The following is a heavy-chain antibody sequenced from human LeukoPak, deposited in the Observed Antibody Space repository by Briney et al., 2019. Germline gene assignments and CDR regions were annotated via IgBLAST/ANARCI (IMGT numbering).Heavy chain of an antibody. D-gene: IGHD2-2*01. Sequence: PGGSLRLSCTASGLTVSSNYMSWVRQAPGKGPEWVSVICSGGNTYYADSVKGRFTISRDNSKNTLYLQMNSLRAEDTAVYYCATVGGRSRYCSSSSCPPNDYWGQRTLVTVSS. CDR1: GLTVSSNY. J-gene: IGHJ4*02. CDR3: ATVGGRSRYCSSSSCPPNDY. V-gene: IGHV3-53*01. CDR2: ICSGGNT.